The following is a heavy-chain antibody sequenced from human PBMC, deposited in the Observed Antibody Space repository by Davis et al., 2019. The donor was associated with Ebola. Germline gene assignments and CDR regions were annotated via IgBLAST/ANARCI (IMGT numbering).Heavy chain of an antibody. CDR2: IHHSGTT. Sequence: MPGGSLRLSCTVSGFSMRSGYYWGWIRQPPGKGLEWIGIIHHSGTTNYNPSLKSRVTISVDTSKNQFSLQLNSVTPEDTAVYYCARTVYEGAKKTAMVPLDYWGQGTLVTASS. V-gene: IGHV4-38-2*02. CDR1: GFSMRSGYY. D-gene: IGHD5-18*01. CDR3: ARTVYEGAKKTAMVPLDY. J-gene: IGHJ4*02.